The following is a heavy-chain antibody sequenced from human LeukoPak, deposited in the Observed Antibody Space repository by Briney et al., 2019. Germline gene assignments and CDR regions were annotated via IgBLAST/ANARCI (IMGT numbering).Heavy chain of an antibody. D-gene: IGHD3-10*01. Sequence: GGSLRLSCAASGFTFTNAWMTWVRQAPGKGLEWVGRIKSKGDGETTDYAAPVKGRFTMSRDDSKATLYLQTNSLKAEDTAVYYCATDLGLTMIRGVIVHWGQGALVTVSS. J-gene: IGHJ4*02. V-gene: IGHV3-15*01. CDR1: GFTFTNAW. CDR3: ATDLGLTMIRGVIVH. CDR2: IKSKGDGETT.